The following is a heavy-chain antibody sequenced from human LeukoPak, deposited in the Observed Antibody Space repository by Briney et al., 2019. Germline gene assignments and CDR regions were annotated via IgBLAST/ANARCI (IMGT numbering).Heavy chain of an antibody. CDR2: IWYDGSRS. D-gene: IGHD3-22*01. CDR3: TRDAADYFDSSASFDY. J-gene: IGHJ4*02. CDR1: GLTFRSYS. Sequence: GKSLRLSCAASGLTFRSYSMHWVRQAPGQGLEWVAVIWYDGSRSYYADSVKGRFTISRDNSKNTVFLQMNSLRGEDTAVYYCTRDAADYFDSSASFDYWGQGTLLTVSS. V-gene: IGHV3-30*04.